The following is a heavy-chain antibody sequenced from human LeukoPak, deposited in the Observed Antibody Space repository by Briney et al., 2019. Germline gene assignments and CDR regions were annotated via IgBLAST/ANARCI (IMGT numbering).Heavy chain of an antibody. CDR1: GGSISSYY. Sequence: SETLSLTXTVSGGSISSYYWSWIRQPPGKGLEGIGYIYYSGSTNYNPSLKSRVTISVDTSKNQFSLKLSSVTAADTAVYYCARGHCSSTSCLFDYWGQGTLVTVSS. D-gene: IGHD2-2*01. CDR2: IYYSGST. J-gene: IGHJ4*02. V-gene: IGHV4-59*01. CDR3: ARGHCSSTSCLFDY.